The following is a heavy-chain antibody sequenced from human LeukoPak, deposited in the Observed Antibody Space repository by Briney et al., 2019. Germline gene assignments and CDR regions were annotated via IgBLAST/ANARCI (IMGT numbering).Heavy chain of an antibody. Sequence: PSETLSLTCTVSGGSISSSSYYWGWIRQPPGKGLEWIGSIYYSGSTYYNPSLKSRVTISVDTSKNQFSLKLSSVTAADTAVYYCARELRITMVRGVLDAFDIWGQGTMVTVSS. J-gene: IGHJ3*02. CDR3: ARELRITMVRGVLDAFDI. CDR2: IYYSGST. CDR1: GGSISSSSYY. V-gene: IGHV4-39*07. D-gene: IGHD3-10*01.